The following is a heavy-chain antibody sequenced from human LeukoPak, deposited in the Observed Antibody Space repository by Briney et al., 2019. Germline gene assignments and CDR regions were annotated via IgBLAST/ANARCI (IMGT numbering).Heavy chain of an antibody. V-gene: IGHV3-48*04. J-gene: IGHJ3*02. CDR2: ISSSSSTI. CDR3: ARAQSVDAFDI. Sequence: GGSLRLSCAASGFTFSSYSMNWVRQAPGKGLEWVSYISSSSSTIYYADSVKGRFTISRDNAKNSLYLQMNSLRAEDTAVYYCARAQSVDAFDIWGQGTMVTVSS. CDR1: GFTFSSYS.